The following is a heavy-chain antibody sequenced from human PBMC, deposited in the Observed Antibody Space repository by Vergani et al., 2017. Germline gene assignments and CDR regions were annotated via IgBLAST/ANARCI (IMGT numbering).Heavy chain of an antibody. J-gene: IGHJ3*02. CDR2: IGGSGSHT. CDR3: ARAGGYAYDI. CDR1: GFTFSDYY. D-gene: IGHD5-12*01. V-gene: IGHV3-11*06. Sequence: QVQLVESGGGLDKPGESLRLSCAASGFTFSDYYMNWIRQAPGKGLEWVSYIGGSGSHTNYADSVKGRFSISRDNAKKSLYLQMNSLRAEDTAVYYCARAGGYAYDIWGQGTMVTVSS.